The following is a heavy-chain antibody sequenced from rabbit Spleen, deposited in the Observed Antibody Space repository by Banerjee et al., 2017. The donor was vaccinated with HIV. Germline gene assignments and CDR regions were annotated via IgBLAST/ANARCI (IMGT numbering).Heavy chain of an antibody. CDR2: IYPGNGVT. J-gene: IGHJ4*01. D-gene: IGHD6-1*01. Sequence: QEQLVESGGGLVQPGGSLALTCKASGFSLSNNYVMRWVRQAPGKGLEWIASIYPGNGVTYYANWAKGRFTISKTSSTTVDLQMTGLTGADTATYFCATDIHGYGGFNLWGPGTLVTVS. CDR3: ATDIHGYGGFNL. V-gene: IGHV1S45*01. CDR1: GFSLSNNYV.